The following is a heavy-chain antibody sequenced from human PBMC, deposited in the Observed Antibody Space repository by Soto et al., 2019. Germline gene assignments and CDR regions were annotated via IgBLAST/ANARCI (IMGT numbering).Heavy chain of an antibody. V-gene: IGHV3-30-3*01. J-gene: IGHJ6*02. CDR2: ISYDGSNK. Sequence: LRLSCAAPGFTFSSYAMHWVRQAPGKGLEWVAVISYDGSNKYYADSVKGRFTISRDNSKNTLYLQMNSLRAEDTAVYYCARDLAPRELYYYGMDVWGQGTTVTVSS. D-gene: IGHD3-10*01. CDR1: GFTFSSYA. CDR3: ARDLAPRELYYYGMDV.